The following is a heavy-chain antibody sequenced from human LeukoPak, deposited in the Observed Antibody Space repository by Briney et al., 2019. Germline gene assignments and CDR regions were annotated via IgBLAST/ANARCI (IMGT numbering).Heavy chain of an antibody. D-gene: IGHD4-11*01. Sequence: PGESLKISCKGSGYSFTSYWIGWVRQMPGKGLEWMGIIYPGDSDTRYSPSFQGQVIISADKSISTAYLQWSSLKVSDTAMYYCARQETTSSNHFDPWGQGTLVTVSS. J-gene: IGHJ5*02. V-gene: IGHV5-51*01. CDR2: IYPGDSDT. CDR1: GYSFTSYW. CDR3: ARQETTSSNHFDP.